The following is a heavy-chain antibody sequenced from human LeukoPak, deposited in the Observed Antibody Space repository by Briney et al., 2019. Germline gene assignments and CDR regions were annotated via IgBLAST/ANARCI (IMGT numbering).Heavy chain of an antibody. J-gene: IGHJ4*02. D-gene: IGHD1-1*01. CDR3: ARDDPLQGDDY. CDR1: GGTFSSYA. Sequence: ASVKVSCKASGGTFSSYAISWVRQAPGQGLEWMGWINPNSGGTNYAQKFQGRVTMTRDTSISTAYMELSRLRSDDTAVYYCARDDPLQGDDYWGQGTLVTVSS. V-gene: IGHV1-2*02. CDR2: INPNSGGT.